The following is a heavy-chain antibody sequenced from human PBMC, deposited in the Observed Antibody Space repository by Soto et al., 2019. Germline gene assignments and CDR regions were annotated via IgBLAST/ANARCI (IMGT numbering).Heavy chain of an antibody. CDR3: ARAVLPATAPFDY. CDR1: GASISNYY. Sequence: PSETLSLTCTVSGASISNYYWSWIRQPPGKGLEWIGYIYYSGSTNYNPSLQSRVTISVDTSKNQFSLKLSSVTAADTAVYYCARAVLPATAPFDYWGQGTLVTVSS. CDR2: IYYSGST. V-gene: IGHV4-59*01. J-gene: IGHJ4*02. D-gene: IGHD2-2*01.